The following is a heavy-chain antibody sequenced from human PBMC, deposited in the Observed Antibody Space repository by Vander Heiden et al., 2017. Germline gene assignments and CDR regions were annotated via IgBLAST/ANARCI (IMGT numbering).Heavy chain of an antibody. V-gene: IGHV3-30*18. CDR1: GFTFSSYG. CDR2: ISYDGSNK. D-gene: IGHD3-3*01. Sequence: QVQLVESGGGVVQPGRSLRLSCAASGFTFSSYGMHWVRQAPGKGLEWVAVISYDGSNKYYADSVKGRFTISRDNSKNTLYLQMNSLRAEDTAVYYCAKDMFDFWSGSYYFDYWGREPWSPSPQ. J-gene: IGHJ4*02. CDR3: AKDMFDFWSGSYYFDY.